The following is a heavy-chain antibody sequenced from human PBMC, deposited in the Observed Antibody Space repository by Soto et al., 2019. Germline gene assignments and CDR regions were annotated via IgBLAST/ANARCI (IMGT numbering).Heavy chain of an antibody. D-gene: IGHD6-19*01. CDR3: ARVRTSARYSSGWYGMDV. CDR2: IIPIFGTA. V-gene: IGHV1-69*01. CDR1: GGTFNNYV. J-gene: IGHJ6*02. Sequence: QVQLVQSGAEVKKPGSSVKVSCRASGGTFNNYVINWVRQAPGQGLEWMGGIIPIFGTANYAQKFQGRVTITADESTSTAYMELSSLRSEDTAVYYCARVRTSARYSSGWYGMDVWGQGTTVTVSS.